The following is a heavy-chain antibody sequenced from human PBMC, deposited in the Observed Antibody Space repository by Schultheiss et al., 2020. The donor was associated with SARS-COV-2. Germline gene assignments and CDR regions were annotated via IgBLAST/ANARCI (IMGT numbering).Heavy chain of an antibody. V-gene: IGHV1-8*01. Sequence: ASVKVSCKASGYTVTSYDINWVRQATGQGLEWMGWMNPNSGNTGYAQKFQGRVTMTRNTSISTAYMELSSLRSEDTAVYYCARDPDLRFLEWPHLVVWGQGTLVTVSS. J-gene: IGHJ4*02. CDR2: MNPNSGNT. D-gene: IGHD3-3*01. CDR1: GYTVTSYD. CDR3: ARDPDLRFLEWPHLVV.